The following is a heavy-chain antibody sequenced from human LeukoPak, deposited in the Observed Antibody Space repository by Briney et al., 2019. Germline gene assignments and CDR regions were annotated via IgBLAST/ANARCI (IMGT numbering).Heavy chain of an antibody. Sequence: SETLSLTCTVSGGSISGGSISSYYWSWIRQSPGKGLEWIGYIYNSGSTNYNPSLKSRVTISVDTSKNQFSLKLSSVTAADTAVYYCARIKSGGTDCSSTSCPFDYWGQGPLVTVSS. J-gene: IGHJ4*02. D-gene: IGHD2-2*01. CDR2: IYNSGST. CDR1: GGSISGGSISSYY. CDR3: ARIKSGGTDCSSTSCPFDY. V-gene: IGHV4-61*01.